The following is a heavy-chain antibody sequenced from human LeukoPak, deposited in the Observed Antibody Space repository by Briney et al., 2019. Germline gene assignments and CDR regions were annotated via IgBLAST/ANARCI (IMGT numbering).Heavy chain of an antibody. CDR3: VRGGSGYQIEFDY. V-gene: IGHV1-18*04. Sequence: ASVKVSCKASGFTFTGYYIHWVRQAPGQGLEWMGWISAYNGNTNYAQKLQGRVTMTTDTSTSTAYMELRSLRSDDTAVYYCVRGGSGYQIEFDYWGQGTLVTVSS. D-gene: IGHD3-3*01. CDR2: ISAYNGNT. J-gene: IGHJ4*02. CDR1: GFTFTGYY.